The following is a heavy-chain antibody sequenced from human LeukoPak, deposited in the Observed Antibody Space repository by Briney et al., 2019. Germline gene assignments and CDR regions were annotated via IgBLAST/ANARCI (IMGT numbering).Heavy chain of an antibody. CDR3: ARGRYYGSGTLYFDY. CDR1: GGSISSSSYY. J-gene: IGHJ4*02. Sequence: SETLSFTCTVSGGSISSSSYYWGWIRQPPGKGLEWIGSIYYSGSTYYNPSLQSRVTISVDTSKNQFSLRLSSVTAADTAVYYCARGRYYGSGTLYFDYWGQGILVTVSS. V-gene: IGHV4-39*07. D-gene: IGHD3-10*01. CDR2: IYYSGST.